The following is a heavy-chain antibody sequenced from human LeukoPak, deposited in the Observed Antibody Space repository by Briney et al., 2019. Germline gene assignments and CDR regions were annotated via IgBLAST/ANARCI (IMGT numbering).Heavy chain of an antibody. J-gene: IGHJ4*02. D-gene: IGHD2-21*01. CDR1: AGSMATYY. V-gene: IGHV4-59*08. CDR2: IYYRGST. CDR3: ARHGAIPEY. Sequence: SATLSLTCRVSAGSMATYYWTWVRQPPGKGLEWIGYIYYRGSTNYNPSLKSRVTISEDTSKNQFSLKLTSVTAADTAVYYCARHGAIPEYWGQGSLVIVSS.